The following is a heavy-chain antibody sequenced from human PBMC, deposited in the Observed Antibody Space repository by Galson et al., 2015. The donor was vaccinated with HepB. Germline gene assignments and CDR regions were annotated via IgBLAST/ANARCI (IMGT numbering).Heavy chain of an antibody. CDR2: ISGSGGSST. CDR3: AKLGTLAWYYFDY. V-gene: IGHV3-23*01. Sequence: LRLSCAASGFTFSNYAMSWVRQAPGKGLEWVSAISGSGGSSTYYAASVKGRFTISRGNSKNTLYLQMNSLRAEDTAVYYCAKLGTLAWYYFDYWGQGTLVTVSS. D-gene: IGHD3-3*02. J-gene: IGHJ4*02. CDR1: GFTFSNYA.